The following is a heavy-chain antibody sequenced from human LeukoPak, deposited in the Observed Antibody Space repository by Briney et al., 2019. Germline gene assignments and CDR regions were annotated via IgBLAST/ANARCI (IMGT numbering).Heavy chain of an antibody. V-gene: IGHV4-39*01. CDR2: IYFSGNA. CDR1: GGSVSSTSDF. D-gene: IGHD2-2*01. CDR3: ARHNNIVVVSDWARAFDY. J-gene: IGHJ4*02. Sequence: PSETLSLTCDVSGGSVSSTSDFWGWVRQPPGKGLEWIGNIYFSGNAYYNPSLKSRVTISVDTSKNQFSLKLSSVTAADTALYYCARHNNIVVVSDWARAFDYWGRGALVTVSS.